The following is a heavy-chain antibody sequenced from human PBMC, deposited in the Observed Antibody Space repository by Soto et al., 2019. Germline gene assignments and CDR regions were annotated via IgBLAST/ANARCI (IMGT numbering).Heavy chain of an antibody. CDR2: ISYDGSNK. Sequence: SGGAPRPSLSAPWFTLHSYWIHWGPPGPGQGVGGVAVISYDGSNKYYADSVKGRFTISRDNSKNTLYLQMNSLRAEDTAVYYCAKESYYDFWSGYLGIDAFDIWGQGTMVTVSS. J-gene: IGHJ3*02. V-gene: IGHV3-30*18. CDR3: AKESYYDFWSGYLGIDAFDI. CDR1: WFTLHSYW. D-gene: IGHD3-3*01.